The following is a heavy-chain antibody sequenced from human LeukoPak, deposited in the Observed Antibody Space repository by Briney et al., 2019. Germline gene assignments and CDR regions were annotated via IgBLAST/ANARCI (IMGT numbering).Heavy chain of an antibody. CDR2: INHSGST. Sequence: SETLSLTCAVYGGSFSGYYWSRIRQPPGKGLEWIGEINHSGSTNYNPSPKSRVTISVDTSKNQFSLKLSSVTAADTAVYYCVSGGSYFWYYWGQGTLVTVSS. D-gene: IGHD1-26*01. V-gene: IGHV4-34*01. CDR1: GGSFSGYY. CDR3: VSGGSYFWYY. J-gene: IGHJ4*02.